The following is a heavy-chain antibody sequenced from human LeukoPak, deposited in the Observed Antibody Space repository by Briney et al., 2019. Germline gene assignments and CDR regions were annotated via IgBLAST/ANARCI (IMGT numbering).Heavy chain of an antibody. J-gene: IGHJ3*02. V-gene: IGHV3-7*01. CDR3: ARGTTYYDSSGYYYVSADAFDI. Sequence: PGGSLRLSCAASGFTFSSYWMSWVRQAPGKGLEWVANIKQDGSEKYYVDSVKGRFTISRDNAKNSLYLQMNSLRAEDTAVYYCARGTTYYDSSGYYYVSADAFDIWGQGTMVTVSS. CDR1: GFTFSSYW. CDR2: IKQDGSEK. D-gene: IGHD3-22*01.